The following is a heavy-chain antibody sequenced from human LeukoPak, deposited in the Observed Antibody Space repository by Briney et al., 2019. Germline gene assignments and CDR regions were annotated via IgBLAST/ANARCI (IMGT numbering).Heavy chain of an antibody. D-gene: IGHD2-2*01. J-gene: IGHJ3*02. V-gene: IGHV3-48*01. CDR3: ARLTYCGSTSCHREAFDI. CDR2: ISSTSNTI. Sequence: GGSLRLSCVASGFTFSSYSMSWVRQAPGKGLEWVSYISSTSNTIYYADSVKGRFTISRDNAKNSLYLQMNSLRTEETAVYYCARLTYCGSTSCHREAFDIWGQGTMVTVSS. CDR1: GFTFSSYS.